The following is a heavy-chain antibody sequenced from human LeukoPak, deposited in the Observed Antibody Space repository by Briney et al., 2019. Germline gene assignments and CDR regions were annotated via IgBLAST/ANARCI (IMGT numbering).Heavy chain of an antibody. CDR1: GYTFTGYY. D-gene: IGHD6-13*01. CDR2: MSPNSGGT. Sequence: GASVKLSCAASGYTFTGYYMHWVRQAPGQGREWMVCMSPNSGGTNYAEKFEGRVTMPRDNSISTPYVEVNRLRSDDTAVYYCARGVGAAAKNLFDRWGQATLVTVSS. V-gene: IGHV1-2*02. CDR3: ARGVGAAAKNLFDR. J-gene: IGHJ5*02.